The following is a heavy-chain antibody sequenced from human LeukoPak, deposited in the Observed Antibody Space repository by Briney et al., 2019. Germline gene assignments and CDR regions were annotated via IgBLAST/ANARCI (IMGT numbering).Heavy chain of an antibody. CDR1: GGSFSGYY. Sequence: PSESLSLTCAVYGGSFSGYYWSWVRQPPGKGLEWIGEINHSGSTKYNPSLKSRVTISVDTSKNQFSLKLSSVTAADTAVYYCARGRGPDRLLCFGELLRPTGNWFDPWGQGTLVTVSS. V-gene: IGHV4-34*01. J-gene: IGHJ5*02. D-gene: IGHD3-10*01. CDR3: ARGRGPDRLLCFGELLRPTGNWFDP. CDR2: INHSGST.